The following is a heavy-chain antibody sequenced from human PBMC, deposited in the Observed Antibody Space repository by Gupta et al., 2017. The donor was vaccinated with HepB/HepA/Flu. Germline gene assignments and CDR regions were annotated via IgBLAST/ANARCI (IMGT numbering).Heavy chain of an antibody. J-gene: IGHJ6*02. Sequence: LESGGGQVGPGGSLSHHCMRPPSTYTHYNMTWVQQSQGKGLEWVSSVDASGRRTAYADSVNGRFTISRDNAKNSVFLQINSVIAEDTSLYYCTRGGIETSIFYYYFGLDVWGQGTAVTVSS. D-gene: IGHD2-2*01. CDR3: TRGGIETSIFYYYFGLDV. CDR2: VDASGRRT. V-gene: IGHV3-21*01. CDR1: PSTYTHYN.